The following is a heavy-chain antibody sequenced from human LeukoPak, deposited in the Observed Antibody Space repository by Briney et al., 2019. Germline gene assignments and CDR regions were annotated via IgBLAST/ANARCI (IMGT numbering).Heavy chain of an antibody. CDR2: ISRDGSNK. Sequence: PGGSLRLSCVTSGFTFSSSAMHWVRQAPGKGLEWVAVISRDGSNKFYAGSVMGRFTISRDNSKNTLYLQMNSLTTEDTAVYFCARVRQSSGWSFDAFDIWGQGTMVTVSS. CDR1: GFTFSSSA. V-gene: IGHV3-30-3*01. J-gene: IGHJ3*02. D-gene: IGHD6-19*01. CDR3: ARVRQSSGWSFDAFDI.